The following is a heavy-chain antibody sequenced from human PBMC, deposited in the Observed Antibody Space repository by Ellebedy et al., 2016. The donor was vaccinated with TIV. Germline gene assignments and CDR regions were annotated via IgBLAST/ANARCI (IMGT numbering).Heavy chain of an antibody. D-gene: IGHD3-10*01. J-gene: IGHJ4*02. Sequence: GGSLRLXXKGSGYSFTSYWIGWVRQMPGKGLEWMGIIYPGDSDTRYSPSFQGQVTISADKSISTAYLQWSSLKASDTAMYYCARLWFGELGGDYWGQGTLVTVSS. V-gene: IGHV5-51*01. CDR2: IYPGDSDT. CDR3: ARLWFGELGGDY. CDR1: GYSFTSYW.